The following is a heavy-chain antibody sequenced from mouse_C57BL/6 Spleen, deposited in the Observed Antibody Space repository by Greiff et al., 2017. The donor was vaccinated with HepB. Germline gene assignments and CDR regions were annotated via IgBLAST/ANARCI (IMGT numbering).Heavy chain of an antibody. CDR3: ARAAGDYGYDSWYFDV. CDR1: GFTFSDFY. CDR2: SRNKANDYTT. Sequence: EVKVVESGGGLVQSGRSLRLSCATSGFTFSDFYMEWVRQAPGKGLEWIAASRNKANDYTTEYSASVKGRFIVSRDTSQSILYLQMNALRAEDTAIYYCARAAGDYGYDSWYFDVWGTGTTVTVSS. J-gene: IGHJ1*03. V-gene: IGHV7-1*01. D-gene: IGHD2-2*01.